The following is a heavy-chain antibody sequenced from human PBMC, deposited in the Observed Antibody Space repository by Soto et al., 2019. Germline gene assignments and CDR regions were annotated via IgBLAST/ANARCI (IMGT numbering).Heavy chain of an antibody. D-gene: IGHD2-8*01. CDR2: ISGSGGTT. V-gene: IGHV3-23*01. J-gene: IGHJ6*02. CDR3: ANNVHYYGMDV. CDR1: GFTFSAYA. Sequence: GGSLRLSCAASGFTFSAYAMSWVRQAPGKGLEWVSVISGSGGTTYYADSVKGRFTISRDNSKNTLYLQMNSLRAEDTAVYYCANNVHYYGMDVWGQGTTVTVSS.